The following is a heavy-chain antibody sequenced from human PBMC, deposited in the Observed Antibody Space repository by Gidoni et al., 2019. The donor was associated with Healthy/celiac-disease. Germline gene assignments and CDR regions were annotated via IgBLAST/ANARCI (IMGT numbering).Heavy chain of an antibody. CDR3: AREEGRFLAL. D-gene: IGHD3-3*01. Sequence: MGWISAYNGNTNYAQKLQGRVTMTTDTSTSTAYMELRSLRSDDTAVYYCAREEGRFLALWGQGTLVTVSS. V-gene: IGHV1-18*01. J-gene: IGHJ4*02. CDR2: ISAYNGNT.